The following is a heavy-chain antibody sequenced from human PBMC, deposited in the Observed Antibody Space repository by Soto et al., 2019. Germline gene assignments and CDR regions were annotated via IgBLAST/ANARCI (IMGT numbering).Heavy chain of an antibody. J-gene: IGHJ4*02. D-gene: IGHD4-17*01. CDR2: IILPFGVP. V-gene: IGHV1-69*12. CDR3: ARGPDYEGYFDY. CDR1: GGTFSNFA. Sequence: QVRLVQSGAEVKKPGSSVKVSCKASGGTFSNFAINWVRQAPGQGLEWMGGIILPFGVPHYAQKFQGRVTIAADESMTTAYMDLSGLRSAAPAVYYCARGPDYEGYFDYWGQGTLVTVSS.